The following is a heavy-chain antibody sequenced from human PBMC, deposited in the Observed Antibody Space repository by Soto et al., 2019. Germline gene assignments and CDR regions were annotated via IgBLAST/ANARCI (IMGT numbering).Heavy chain of an antibody. CDR1: GYSLTSYW. CDR2: IYPGDSDT. V-gene: IGHV5-51*01. J-gene: IGHJ4*02. CDR3: ARLGCSSTSCYNGLYFDY. Sequence: VESLKISCKGSGYSLTSYWIGWVRQMPWKGLEWMGIIYPGDSDTRYSPSFQGQVTISADKSISTAYLQWSSLKASDTAMYYCARLGCSSTSCYNGLYFDYWGQGTLVTVSS. D-gene: IGHD2-2*02.